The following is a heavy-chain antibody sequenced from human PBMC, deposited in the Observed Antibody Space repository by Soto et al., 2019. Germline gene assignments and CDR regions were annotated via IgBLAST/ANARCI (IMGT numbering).Heavy chain of an antibody. CDR2: IGGSGGST. J-gene: IGHJ4*02. V-gene: IGHV3-23*01. CDR3: AKQISSGWYYFDY. Sequence: PGGSLRLSCTASGFTFSSFAMGWVRQAPGKGLEWVSRIGGSGGSTYYADSVKGRFTISRDNSKNTQYLQMNSLRAEDTAVYYCAKQISSGWYYFDYWGQGTLVTVSS. CDR1: GFTFSSFA. D-gene: IGHD6-13*01.